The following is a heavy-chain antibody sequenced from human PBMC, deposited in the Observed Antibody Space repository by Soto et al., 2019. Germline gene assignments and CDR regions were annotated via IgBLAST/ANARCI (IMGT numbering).Heavy chain of an antibody. Sequence: ASVKVSCKASGYTFTSHYVHWVRQAPGQGLEWMGIINPSGGDTTYAQQFQGRVTMTRDTSTRTVYMELSSLRSEDTAVYYCARGGCGGECSFDYWGQGTLVTVSS. CDR1: GYTFTSHY. CDR2: INPSGGDT. J-gene: IGHJ4*02. V-gene: IGHV1-46*01. D-gene: IGHD2-21*01. CDR3: ARGGCGGECSFDY.